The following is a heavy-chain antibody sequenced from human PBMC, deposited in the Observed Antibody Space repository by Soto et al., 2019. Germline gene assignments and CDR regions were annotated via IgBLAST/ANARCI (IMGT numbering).Heavy chain of an antibody. CDR3: AKDPNGDFLGAFDS. J-gene: IGHJ4*02. D-gene: IGHD4-17*01. Sequence: EMQLLESGGGLVQPGGSLRLSCAASAFTFSSYALTWVRQAPGKGLEWVSLISGSGGNTYYADSVKGRFTISRDNSKNTLYLQMKSLRAEDTAVYYCAKDPNGDFLGAFDSWGQGTLVTVSS. V-gene: IGHV3-23*01. CDR2: ISGSGGNT. CDR1: AFTFSSYA.